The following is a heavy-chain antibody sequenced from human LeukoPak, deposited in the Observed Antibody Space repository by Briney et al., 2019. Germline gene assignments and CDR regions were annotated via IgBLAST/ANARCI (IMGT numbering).Heavy chain of an antibody. CDR1: GGSFSGYY. CDR2: INHSGST. CDR3: ARGRIVATITVLYLNWFDP. Sequence: KASETMSLTCAVYGGSFSGYYWSWIRQPPGKGLEWIGAINHSGSTNYNPSLKSRVTISVDTSKNQFSLKLSSVTAADTAVYYCARGRIVATITVLYLNWFDPWGQGTLVTVSS. D-gene: IGHD5-12*01. V-gene: IGHV4-34*01. J-gene: IGHJ5*02.